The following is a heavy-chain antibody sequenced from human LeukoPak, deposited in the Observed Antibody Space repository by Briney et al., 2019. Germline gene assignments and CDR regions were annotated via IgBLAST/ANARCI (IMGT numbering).Heavy chain of an antibody. D-gene: IGHD6-19*01. V-gene: IGHV3-7*01. CDR3: ARDLGSSGWYYGY. Sequence: GGSLRLSCAASGFTFSSYAMSWVRQAPGKGLEWVANIKQDGSEKYYVDSVKSRFTISRDNAKNSLYLQMNSLRAEDTAVYYCARDLGSSGWYYGYWGQGTLVTVSS. CDR1: GFTFSSYA. J-gene: IGHJ4*02. CDR2: IKQDGSEK.